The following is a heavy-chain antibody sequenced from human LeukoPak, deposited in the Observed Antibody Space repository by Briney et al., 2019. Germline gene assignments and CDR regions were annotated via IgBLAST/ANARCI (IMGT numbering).Heavy chain of an antibody. Sequence: GESLKISCKGSGYSFTSYWIGWVRQMPGKGLEWMGFIHPANSETRYSPSFQGQVTISADKSINTAYLQWSSLKASDTAIYYCTIATTGTAYDYRGQGTLVTVSS. CDR3: TIATTGTAYDY. J-gene: IGHJ4*02. V-gene: IGHV5-51*01. CDR2: IHPANSET. CDR1: GYSFTSYW. D-gene: IGHD3-9*01.